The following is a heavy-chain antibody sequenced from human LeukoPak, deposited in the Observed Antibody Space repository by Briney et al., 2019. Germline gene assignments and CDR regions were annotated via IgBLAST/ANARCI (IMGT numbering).Heavy chain of an antibody. J-gene: IGHJ4*02. V-gene: IGHV3-23*01. D-gene: IGHD2-21*01. CDR2: ISGSGGST. Sequence: GGSLRLSCAASGFTFSSYAMSWVRQAPGKGLEWVSAISGSGGSTYYADSVEGRFTISRDNSKNTLYLQMNSLRAEDTAVYYCAKDLAYCGGDCYTGLDYWGQGTLVTVSS. CDR3: AKDLAYCGGDCYTGLDY. CDR1: GFTFSSYA.